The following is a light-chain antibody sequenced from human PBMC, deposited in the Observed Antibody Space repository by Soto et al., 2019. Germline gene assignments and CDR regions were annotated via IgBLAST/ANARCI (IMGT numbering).Light chain of an antibody. CDR1: QSVTSS. Sequence: ELVMTQSPATLSVSPGEISTLSCRASQSVTSSLAWYQQRPGQAPRLLIYGASNRATGIPARFSGSGSGTEFTLTINSLQPDDSATYYCQQYNEYSTFGQGTKVDIK. J-gene: IGKJ1*01. CDR3: QQYNEYST. V-gene: IGKV3-15*01. CDR2: GAS.